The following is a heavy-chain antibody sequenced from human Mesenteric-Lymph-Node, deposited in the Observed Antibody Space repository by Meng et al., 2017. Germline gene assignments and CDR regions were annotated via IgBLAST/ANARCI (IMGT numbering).Heavy chain of an antibody. CDR1: GGSFSGYY. V-gene: IGHV4-34*01. CDR3: ARTNPSIAATGAVGIDY. D-gene: IGHD6-13*01. J-gene: IGHJ4*02. Sequence: SETLSLTCAVYGGSFSGYYWSWIRQPPGKGLEWIGEINHSGSTNYNPSLKSRVTISVDTSKNQFSLKLSSVTAADTAVYYCARTNPSIAATGAVGIDYWGQGTLVTVSS. CDR2: INHSGST.